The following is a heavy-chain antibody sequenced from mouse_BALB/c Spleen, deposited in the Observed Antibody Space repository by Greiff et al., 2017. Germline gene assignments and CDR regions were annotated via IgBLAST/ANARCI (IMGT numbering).Heavy chain of an antibody. Sequence: EVKLVESGGGLVQPGGSRKLSCAASGFTFSSFGMHWVRQAPEKGLEWVAYISSGSSTIYYADTVKGRFTISRDNPKNTLFLQMTSLRSEDTAMYYCARPPRYDRDYYFDYWGQGTTLTVSS. D-gene: IGHD2-14*01. V-gene: IGHV5-17*02. CDR3: ARPPRYDRDYYFDY. CDR2: ISSGSSTI. CDR1: GFTFSSFG. J-gene: IGHJ2*01.